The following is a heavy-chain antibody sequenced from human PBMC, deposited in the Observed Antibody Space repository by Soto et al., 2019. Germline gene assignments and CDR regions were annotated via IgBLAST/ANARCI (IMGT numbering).Heavy chain of an antibody. CDR2: IIPIFGTA. J-gene: IGHJ4*02. CDR1: GGTFSSYA. V-gene: IGHV1-69*13. Sequence: GASVKVSCKASGGTFSSYAISWVRQAPGQGLEWMGGIIPIFGTANYAQKFQGRVTITADESTSTAYMELSSLRSEDTAVYYCARDPGSSGSHAVHFDYWGQGTLVTVPQ. D-gene: IGHD3-22*01. CDR3: ARDPGSSGSHAVHFDY.